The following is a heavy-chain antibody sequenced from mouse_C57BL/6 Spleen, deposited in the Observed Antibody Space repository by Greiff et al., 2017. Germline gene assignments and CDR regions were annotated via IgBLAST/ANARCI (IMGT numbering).Heavy chain of an antibody. V-gene: IGHV3-6*01. CDR1: GYSITSGYY. J-gene: IGHJ4*01. D-gene: IGHD2-5*01. CDR3: ARRDSNYAMDY. Sequence: EVQLQQSGPGLVKPSQSLSLTCSVTGYSITSGYYWNWIRQFPGNKLEWMGYISYDGSNNYNPSLKNRITITRDTSKNQFFLKLNSVTTEDTATYYCARRDSNYAMDYWGQGTSVTVSS. CDR2: ISYDGSN.